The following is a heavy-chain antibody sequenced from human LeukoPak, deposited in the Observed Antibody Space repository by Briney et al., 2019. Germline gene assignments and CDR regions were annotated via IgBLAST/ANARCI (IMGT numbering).Heavy chain of an antibody. D-gene: IGHD3-22*01. V-gene: IGHV4-59*01. Sequence: SETLSLTCTVSGGSISSYYRSWIRQPPGKGLEWIGYIYYSGSTNYNPSLKSRVTISVDTSKNQFSLKLSSVTAADTAVYYCARGDDSSGYNFDYWGQGTLVTVSS. CDR2: IYYSGST. CDR1: GGSISSYY. J-gene: IGHJ4*02. CDR3: ARGDDSSGYNFDY.